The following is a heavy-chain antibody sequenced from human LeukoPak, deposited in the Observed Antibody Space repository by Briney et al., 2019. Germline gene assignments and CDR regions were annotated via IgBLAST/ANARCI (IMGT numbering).Heavy chain of an antibody. Sequence: ASVKVSCKASGYSFSHYGISWVRQAPGQGLEWMGWISGYNHNTKYAQKFQDRVALTTDTSTSTAHMELRSLTSDDTAVYYCATAQRNPHSSSYDYWGQGTLVTVSS. J-gene: IGHJ4*02. CDR1: GYSFSHYG. V-gene: IGHV1-18*01. D-gene: IGHD6-13*01. CDR2: ISGYNHNT. CDR3: ATAQRNPHSSSYDY.